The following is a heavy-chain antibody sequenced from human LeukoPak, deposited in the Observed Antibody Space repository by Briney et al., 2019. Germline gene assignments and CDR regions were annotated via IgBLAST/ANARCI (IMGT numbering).Heavy chain of an antibody. CDR1: GGSISSNNW. V-gene: IGHV4-4*02. D-gene: IGHD2-21*02. J-gene: IGHJ4*02. CDR3: ARDRNGDFFDY. CDR2: INHYGST. Sequence: PSETLSLTCAVSGGSISSNNWWSWVRQPPGKGLEWIGEINHYGSTNYNPSLKSRITISVDTSKNQFSLKLSSVTAADTAVYYCARDRNGDFFDYWGQGALVTVST.